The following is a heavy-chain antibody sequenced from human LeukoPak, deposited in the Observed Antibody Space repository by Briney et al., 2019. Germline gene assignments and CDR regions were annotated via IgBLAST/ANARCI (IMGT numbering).Heavy chain of an antibody. D-gene: IGHD3-3*01. V-gene: IGHV4-39*07. CDR1: GGSISSSSYY. J-gene: IGHJ3*02. CDR2: IYYSGST. Sequence: SETLSLTCTVSGGSISSSSYYWGWIRQPPGEGLEWIGSIYYSGSTYYNPSLKSRVTISVDTSKNQFSLKLSSVTAADTAVYYCARVRGGLRFFEWLLDAFDIWGQGTMVTVSS. CDR3: ARVRGGLRFFEWLLDAFDI.